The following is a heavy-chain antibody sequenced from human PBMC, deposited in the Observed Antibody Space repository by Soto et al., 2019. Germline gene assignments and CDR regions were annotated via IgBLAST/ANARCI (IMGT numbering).Heavy chain of an antibody. J-gene: IGHJ4*02. V-gene: IGHV1-46*03. CDR1: GYTFTSYY. CDR2: INPSGGST. Sequence: ASVKVSCKASGYTFTSYYMHWVRQAPGQGLEWMGIINPSGGSTSYAQKFQGRVTMTRDTSTSTVYMELSSLRSEDTAVYYCAREGVLIAYCGGDCYSETEFDYWGQGTLVTVS. CDR3: AREGVLIAYCGGDCYSETEFDY. D-gene: IGHD2-21*02.